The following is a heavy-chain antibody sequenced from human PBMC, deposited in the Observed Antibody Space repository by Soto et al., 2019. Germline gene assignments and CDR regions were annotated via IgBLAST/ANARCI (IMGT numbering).Heavy chain of an antibody. CDR2: IYYSGST. CDR1: GGSISSYY. Sequence: KPSETLSLTCTVSGGSISSYYWSWIRQPPGKGLEWIGYIYYSGSTNYNPSLKSRVTISVDTSKNQFSLKLSSVTAADTAVYYCARDTGDAFDIWGQGTMVTVSS. CDR3: ARDTGDAFDI. J-gene: IGHJ3*02. V-gene: IGHV4-59*01. D-gene: IGHD3-10*01.